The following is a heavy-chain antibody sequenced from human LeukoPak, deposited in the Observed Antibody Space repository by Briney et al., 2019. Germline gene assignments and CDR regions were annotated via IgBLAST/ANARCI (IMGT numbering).Heavy chain of an antibody. J-gene: IGHJ3*02. D-gene: IGHD2-15*01. CDR2: IWYDGSNK. CDR3: ARDCSGGSCYWGDAFDI. Sequence: TGGSLRLSCAASGFTVSSNYMSWVRQAPGKGLEWVAVIWYDGSNKYYADSVKGRFTISRDNSKNTLYLQMNSLRAEDTAVYYCARDCSGGSCYWGDAFDIWGQGTMVTVSS. V-gene: IGHV3-33*08. CDR1: GFTVSSNY.